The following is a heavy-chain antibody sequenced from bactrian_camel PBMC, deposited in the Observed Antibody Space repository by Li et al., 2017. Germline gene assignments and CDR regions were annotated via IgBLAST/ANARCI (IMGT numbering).Heavy chain of an antibody. V-gene: IGHV3-3*01. J-gene: IGHJ4*01. Sequence: HVQLVESGGGSVQAGGTLRLSCAYSGDTYSRGCLGWFRQAPGKEREVVAAFYTAGSDTYYADSALGRFTISLDNAKNTVYLQMNNLKPEDTAMYYCAADVGSMSGNCQPNYW. CDR1: GDTYSRGC. CDR3: AADVGSMSGNCQPNY. D-gene: IGHD6*01. CDR2: FYTAGSDT.